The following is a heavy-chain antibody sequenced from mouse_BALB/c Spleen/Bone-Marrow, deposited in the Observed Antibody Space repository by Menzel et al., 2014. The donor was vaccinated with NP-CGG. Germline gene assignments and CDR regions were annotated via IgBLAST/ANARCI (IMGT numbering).Heavy chain of an antibody. J-gene: IGHJ2*01. CDR2: IHPGDGDT. Sequence: QVQLQQPGAELVRPGSSVKISCKASGYTFTNFWMNWVKQRPGQGLEWIGQIHPGDGDTNNNGKFKGKATLTTDKSSSTAYMQLSSLSSEDSAVYFCARVYYGNLDYWGQGTTLTVS. D-gene: IGHD2-1*01. CDR1: GYTFTNFW. CDR3: ARVYYGNLDY. V-gene: IGHV1-80*01.